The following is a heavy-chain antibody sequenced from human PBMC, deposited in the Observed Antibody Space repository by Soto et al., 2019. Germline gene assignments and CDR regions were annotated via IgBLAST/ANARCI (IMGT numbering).Heavy chain of an antibody. J-gene: IGHJ5*02. CDR3: ARGLYYDDVGGSYRHTNWFDP. CDR1: GGSFSGYY. CDR2: INHSGST. Sequence: SETLSLTCAVYGGSFSGYYWSWIRQPPGKGLEWIGEINHSGSTNYNPSLKSRVTISVDTSKNQFSLKLSSVTAADTAVYYCARGLYYDDVGGSYRHTNWFDPWGQGTRGTVSS. D-gene: IGHD3-16*02. V-gene: IGHV4-34*01.